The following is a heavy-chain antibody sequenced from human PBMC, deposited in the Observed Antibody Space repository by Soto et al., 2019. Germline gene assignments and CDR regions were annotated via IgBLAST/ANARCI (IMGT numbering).Heavy chain of an antibody. V-gene: IGHV1-69*12. J-gene: IGHJ6*02. Sequence: QVQLVQSGAEVKKPGSSVKVSCKASGDTFSSYAISWVRQAPGQGLEWMGGIIPMFGASTYAQKFQARVTFTADELTATAYRELSSLRSDDTADYYCARDPKDPETYYYGLDVWGQGTTVTVSS. CDR3: ARDPKDPETYYYGLDV. CDR2: IIPMFGAS. CDR1: GDTFSSYA.